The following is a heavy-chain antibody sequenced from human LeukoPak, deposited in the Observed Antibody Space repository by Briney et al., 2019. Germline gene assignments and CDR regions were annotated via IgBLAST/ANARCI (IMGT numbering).Heavy chain of an antibody. J-gene: IGHJ4*02. CDR1: GGSFSGYY. CDR2: INHSGST. CDR3: ASMGGGYSYGF. D-gene: IGHD5-18*01. Sequence: SETLSLTCAVYGGSFSGYYWSWIRQPPGKGLEWIGEINHSGSTNYNPSLKSRVTISVDTSKNQFSLTLSSVTAADTAVYYCASMGGGYSYGFWGQGTLVTVSS. V-gene: IGHV4-34*01.